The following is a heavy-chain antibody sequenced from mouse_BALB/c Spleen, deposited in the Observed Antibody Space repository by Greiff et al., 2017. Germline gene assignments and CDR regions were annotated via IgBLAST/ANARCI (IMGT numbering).Heavy chain of an antibody. CDR1: GFTFSSYA. J-gene: IGHJ4*01. V-gene: IGHV5-6-5*01. CDR2: ISSGGST. Sequence: EVQGVESGGGLVKPGGSLKLSCAASGFTFSSYAMSWVRQTPEKRLEWVASISSGGSTYYPDSVKGRFTISRDNARNILYLQMSSLRSEDTAMYYCARASRGRAMDYWGQGTSVTVSS. CDR3: ARASRGRAMDY.